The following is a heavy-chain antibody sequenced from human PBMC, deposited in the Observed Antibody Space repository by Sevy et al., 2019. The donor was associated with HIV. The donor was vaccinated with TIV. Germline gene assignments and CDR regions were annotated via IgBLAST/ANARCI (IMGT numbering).Heavy chain of an antibody. V-gene: IGHV1-46*03. CDR3: ARGYDSSGYYWGAFDI. Sequence: ASVKVSCKASGYTFTSYYMHWVRQAPGQGLEWMGIINPSGGSTSYAQKFQGRDTMTRDTSTSTVYMELSSLRSADTAVYYCARGYDSSGYYWGAFDIWGQGTMVTVSS. CDR2: INPSGGST. D-gene: IGHD3-22*01. CDR1: GYTFTSYY. J-gene: IGHJ3*02.